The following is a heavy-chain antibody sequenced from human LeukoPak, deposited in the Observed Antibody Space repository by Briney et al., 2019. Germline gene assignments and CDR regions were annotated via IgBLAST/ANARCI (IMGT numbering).Heavy chain of an antibody. Sequence: GGSLRLSCAASGFTFSSYAMNWVRQAPGKGLEWVSAISGSGSSTYYADSVQGRFTISRDHSKTTQYLQMNSLRAEDTAVYYCAKGQRTLLSMGYWGQGTLVTVSS. D-gene: IGHD2-2*01. V-gene: IGHV3-23*01. CDR1: GFTFSSYA. J-gene: IGHJ4*02. CDR2: ISGSGSST. CDR3: AKGQRTLLSMGY.